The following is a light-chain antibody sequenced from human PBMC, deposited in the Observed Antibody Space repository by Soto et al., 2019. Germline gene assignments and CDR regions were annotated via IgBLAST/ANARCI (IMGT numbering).Light chain of an antibody. CDR3: QQYETFSGT. Sequence: AIHMTQSPSSLSASLGDRVTITCRASQGIRNDLGWYQQKPGKAPKLLIYAASSLQSGVPSRFSGSGSGTDFTLTISSLQPDDFATYYCQQYETFSGTFGPGTNVDIK. CDR1: QGIRND. CDR2: AAS. V-gene: IGKV1-6*01. J-gene: IGKJ1*01.